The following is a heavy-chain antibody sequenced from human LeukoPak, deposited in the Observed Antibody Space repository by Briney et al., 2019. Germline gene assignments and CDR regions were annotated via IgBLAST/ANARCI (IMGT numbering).Heavy chain of an antibody. CDR3: ASWGGSGGPRNY. J-gene: IGHJ4*02. Sequence: SETLSLTCTVSGGSLSSGGYYWSWIRQPPGKGLEWIGEINHSGSTNYNPSLKSRVTISVDTSKNQFSLKLSSVTAADTAVYYCASWGGSGGPRNYWGQGTLVTVSS. V-gene: IGHV4-34*01. CDR1: GGSLSSGGYY. D-gene: IGHD3-16*01. CDR2: INHSGST.